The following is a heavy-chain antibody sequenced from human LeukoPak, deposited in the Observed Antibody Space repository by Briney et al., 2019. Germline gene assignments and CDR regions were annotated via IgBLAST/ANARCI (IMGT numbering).Heavy chain of an antibody. Sequence: GGSLRLSCAASASTFNTYAMNWVRQAPGKRLEWVSKISSSGRTTNCADSVKGRFTISRDNANNSLFLQMNNLKGEDTAVYYCASSFWDAFDVWGQGTMVTVS. CDR1: ASTFNTYA. CDR3: ASSFWDAFDV. D-gene: IGHD2/OR15-2a*01. J-gene: IGHJ3*01. CDR2: ISSSGRTT. V-gene: IGHV3-48*03.